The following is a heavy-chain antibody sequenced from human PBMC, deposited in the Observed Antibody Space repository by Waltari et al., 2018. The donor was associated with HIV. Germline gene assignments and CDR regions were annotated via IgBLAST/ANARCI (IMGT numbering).Heavy chain of an antibody. CDR3: ARMATVVDWYFDL. CDR1: GGTFNNYA. CDR2: IIPVFGTT. J-gene: IGHJ2*01. V-gene: IGHV1-69*01. D-gene: IGHD2-15*01. Sequence: QVQLVQSGAEVKKPGSSVKVSCKASGGTFNNYAITWVRQAPGQGLEWMGGIIPVFGTTNYAQKFQGRLTISADESTSTGYMELSSLRSEDTAVYYCARMATVVDWYFDLWGRGTLVTVSS.